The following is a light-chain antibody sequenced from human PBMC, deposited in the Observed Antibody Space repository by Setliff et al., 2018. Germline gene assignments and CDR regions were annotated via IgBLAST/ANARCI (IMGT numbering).Light chain of an antibody. CDR2: DVS. J-gene: IGLJ1*01. V-gene: IGLV2-11*01. CDR1: SSDVGGYNY. CDR3: CSYAGSYTYV. Sequence: ALTQPRSVSGSPGQSVTISCTGTSSDVGGYNYVSWYQQHPGKAPKVMIYDVSKRPSGVPDRFSGSKSGNTASLTISGLQAEDEAEYYCCSYAGSYTYVFGTGTKGTVL.